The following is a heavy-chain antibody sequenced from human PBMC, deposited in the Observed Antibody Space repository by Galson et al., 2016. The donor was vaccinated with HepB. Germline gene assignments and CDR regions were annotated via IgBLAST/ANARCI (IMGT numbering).Heavy chain of an antibody. Sequence: SLRLSCAASGFTLSSYGIHWVRQAPGKGLEWVAVIWYDGVNTYYADSVKGRFTTSRDNSKNTLYLQMNSLRAEDTAVYYCARQAFTNWNPFDYWGQGTLVTVSS. CDR2: IWYDGVNT. CDR3: ARQAFTNWNPFDY. CDR1: GFTLSSYG. D-gene: IGHD1-1*01. J-gene: IGHJ4*02. V-gene: IGHV3-33*01.